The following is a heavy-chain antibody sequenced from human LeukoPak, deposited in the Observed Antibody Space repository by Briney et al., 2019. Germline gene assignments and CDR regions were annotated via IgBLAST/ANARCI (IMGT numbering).Heavy chain of an antibody. CDR3: ATYTHWVAGDV. CDR1: GFTFSDSW. J-gene: IGHJ6*02. Sequence: GSLRLSCAAFGFTFSDSWMSWVRQAPGKGLEWVANMNQDGSEKDYVDSVKGRFTISRDNARNSLYLQMGGLRAEDTAVYYCATYTHWVAGDVWGQGTTVTVSS. D-gene: IGHD3-16*01. CDR2: MNQDGSEK. V-gene: IGHV3-7*01.